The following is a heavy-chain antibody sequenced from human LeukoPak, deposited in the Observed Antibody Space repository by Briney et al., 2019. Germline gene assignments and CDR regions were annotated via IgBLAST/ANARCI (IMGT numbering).Heavy chain of an antibody. D-gene: IGHD4-23*01. CDR3: ARVSGGGYGMDV. CDR2: IIPILGIA. V-gene: IGHV1-69*04. Sequence: SVKVSCKASGGTFSSYAISWVRQAPGQGLERMGRIIPILGIANYAQKFQGRVTITADKSTSTAYMELSSLRSEDTAVYYCARVSGGGYGMDVWGQGTTVTVSS. J-gene: IGHJ6*02. CDR1: GGTFSSYA.